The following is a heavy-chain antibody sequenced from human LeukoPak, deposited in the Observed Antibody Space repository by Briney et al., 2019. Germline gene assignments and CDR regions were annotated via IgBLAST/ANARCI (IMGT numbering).Heavy chain of an antibody. V-gene: IGHV4-34*01. CDR1: GGSFSGYY. D-gene: IGHD6-13*01. J-gene: IGHJ4*02. CDR2: INHSGST. Sequence: SETLSLTCAVYGGSFSGYYWSWIRQPPGKGLEWIGEINHSGSTNYNPSLKSRVTISVDTSKNQFSLKLSSVTAADTAVYYCARGRAAGYWGQGTLVTVSS. CDR3: ARGRAAGY.